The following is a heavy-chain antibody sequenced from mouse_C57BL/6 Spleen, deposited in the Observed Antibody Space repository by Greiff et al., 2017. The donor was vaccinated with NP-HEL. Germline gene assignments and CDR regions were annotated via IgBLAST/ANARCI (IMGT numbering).Heavy chain of an antibody. J-gene: IGHJ4*01. CDR3: ARTEDSSGPYYYAMDY. CDR2: IDPNSGGT. V-gene: IGHV1-72*01. CDR1: GYTFTSYW. D-gene: IGHD3-2*02. Sequence: VQLQQPGAELVKPGASVKLSCKASGYTFTSYWMHWVKLRPGRGLEWIGRIDPNSGGTKYNEKFKSKATLTVDKPSSTAYMQLSSLTSEDSAVYYCARTEDSSGPYYYAMDYWGQGTSVTVSS.